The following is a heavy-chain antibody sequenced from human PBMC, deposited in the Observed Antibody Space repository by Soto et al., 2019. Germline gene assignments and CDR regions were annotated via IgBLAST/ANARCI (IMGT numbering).Heavy chain of an antibody. Sequence: EVQLVESGGGLVQPGGSLRLSCAASGFTLSSYDIHWVRQATGEGLAWVSGIGSGGDTHYADSVQGRFIISREDGKNSLYLQMNNLRVGDTAVYSCTRKTPPTGMEVWGQGATVTVSS. J-gene: IGHJ6*02. V-gene: IGHV3-13*01. CDR2: IGSGGDT. CDR1: GFTLSSYD. CDR3: TRKTPPTGMEV. D-gene: IGHD2-15*01.